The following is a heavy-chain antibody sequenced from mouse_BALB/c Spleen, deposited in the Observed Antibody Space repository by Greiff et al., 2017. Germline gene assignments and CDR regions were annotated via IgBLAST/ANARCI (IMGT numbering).Heavy chain of an antibody. D-gene: IGHD2-13*01. Sequence: EVKVVESGGGLVQPGGSLKLSCAASGFTFSSYTMSWVRQTPEKRLEWVAYISNGGGSTYYPDTVKGRFTISRDNAKNTLYLQMSSLKSEDTAMYYCARVKDAMDYWGQGTSVTVSS. CDR2: ISNGGGST. V-gene: IGHV5-12-2*01. CDR3: ARVKDAMDY. CDR1: GFTFSSYT. J-gene: IGHJ4*01.